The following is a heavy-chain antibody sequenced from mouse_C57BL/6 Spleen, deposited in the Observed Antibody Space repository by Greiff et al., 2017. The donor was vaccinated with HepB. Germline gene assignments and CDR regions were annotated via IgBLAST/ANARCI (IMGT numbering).Heavy chain of an antibody. V-gene: IGHV1-66*01. CDR1: GYSFTSYY. CDR2: IYPGSGNT. D-gene: IGHD2-4*01. CDR3: ARYLYDYDGGGYAMDY. J-gene: IGHJ4*01. Sequence: VQLQQSGPELVKPGASVKISCKASGYSFTSYYIHWVKQRPGQGLEWIGWIYPGSGNTKYNEKFKGKATLTADTSSSTAYMQLSSLTSEDSAVYYCARYLYDYDGGGYAMDYWGQGTSVTVSS.